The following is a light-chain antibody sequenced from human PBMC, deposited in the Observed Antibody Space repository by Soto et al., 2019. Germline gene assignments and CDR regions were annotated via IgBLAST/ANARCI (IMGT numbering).Light chain of an antibody. V-gene: IGKV1-5*03. Sequence: DIQMTQSPSTLSASVGDRVTITCRASQSISTSLAWYQQKPGKAPKLLIYKASSLESGVPSRFSGSGSGTEFTLTISSLQPDDFATYYCQQYNSYSRFGGGTKVEIK. CDR2: KAS. CDR1: QSISTS. J-gene: IGKJ4*02. CDR3: QQYNSYSR.